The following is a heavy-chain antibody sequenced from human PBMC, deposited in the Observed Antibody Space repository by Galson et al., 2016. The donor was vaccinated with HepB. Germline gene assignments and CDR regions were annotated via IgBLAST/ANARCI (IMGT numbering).Heavy chain of an antibody. D-gene: IGHD3-10*01. J-gene: IGHJ4*02. V-gene: IGHV3-74*01. Sequence: SLRLSCAASGLTFSTYWMHWVRQAPGKGLVWVSRINSDGSSTGFADSVKGRFTISRDNAKNKLYLQMNSLRAEDTAVYYCASSVRGSGSPPGGYWGQGILVTVSS. CDR2: INSDGSST. CDR3: ASSVRGSGSPPGGY. CDR1: GLTFSTYW.